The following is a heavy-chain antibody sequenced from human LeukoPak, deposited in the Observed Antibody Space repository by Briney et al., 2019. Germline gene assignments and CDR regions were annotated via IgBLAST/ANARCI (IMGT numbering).Heavy chain of an antibody. CDR2: ISAYNGNT. Sequence: ASVKVSCKASGYTFTSYGISWVRQAPGQGLEWMGWISAYNGNTNYAQKLQGRVTMTTDTSTSTAYMELRSLRSDDAAVYYCAGVYSSSSRPSWYYYMDVWGKGTTVTVSS. V-gene: IGHV1-18*01. D-gene: IGHD6-6*01. J-gene: IGHJ6*03. CDR1: GYTFTSYG. CDR3: AGVYSSSSRPSWYYYMDV.